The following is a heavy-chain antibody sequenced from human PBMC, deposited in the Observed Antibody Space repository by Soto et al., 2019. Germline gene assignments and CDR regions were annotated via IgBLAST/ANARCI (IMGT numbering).Heavy chain of an antibody. D-gene: IGHD3-10*01. V-gene: IGHV3-48*03. CDR3: TRAAWFPYLSFY. CDR1: GFTFSRFE. Sequence: VGSLRLSCAASGFTFSRFELHWVRQAPGKGLEWISYISSSGSTAYYASSVEGRFTISRDNANNSVYLQMDSLRAEDTALYYCTRAAWFPYLSFYWGQGALVTGLL. J-gene: IGHJ4*02. CDR2: ISSSGSTA.